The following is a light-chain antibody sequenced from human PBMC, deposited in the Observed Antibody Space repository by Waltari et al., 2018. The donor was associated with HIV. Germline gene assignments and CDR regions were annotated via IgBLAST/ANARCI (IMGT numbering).Light chain of an antibody. CDR1: SFNIGSNY. V-gene: IGLV1-47*01. CDR3: AAWDDSLSGSVV. J-gene: IGLJ2*01. CDR2: RTK. Sequence: QSVLTQPPSASGTPGQRVIMSCSGGSFNIGSNYVYWFQQFPGTAPKLLISRTKQRPAGVPDRFSGSKSGASASLAISGLRSEDEADYYCAAWDDSLSGSVVFGGGTRLTVL.